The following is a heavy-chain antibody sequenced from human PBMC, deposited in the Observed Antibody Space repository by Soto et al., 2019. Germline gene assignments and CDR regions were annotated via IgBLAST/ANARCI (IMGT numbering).Heavy chain of an antibody. Sequence: EVQLVESGGGLVKPGGSLRLSCAASGFTFVTYSMNWVRQAPGKGLEWVSSISSSSSYIHYADSVKGRFTISRDNAKNSLYLQMNSLRAEDTATYYCARGVHSYYEILTGTFDYWGQGTLVTVSS. CDR2: ISSSSSYI. D-gene: IGHD3-9*01. CDR1: GFTFVTYS. CDR3: ARGVHSYYEILTGTFDY. V-gene: IGHV3-21*01. J-gene: IGHJ4*02.